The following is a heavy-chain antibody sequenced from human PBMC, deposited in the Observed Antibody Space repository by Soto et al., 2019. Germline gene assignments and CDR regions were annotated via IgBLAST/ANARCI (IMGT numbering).Heavy chain of an antibody. CDR3: VRNEYTYDPYYFAF. CDR1: GGSLSGSSYF. J-gene: IGHJ4*02. D-gene: IGHD5-18*01. V-gene: IGHV4-39*01. Sequence: SETLSLTCTVSGGSLSGSSYFWGWIRQPPGKGLECIGTTYYTGGAHYNPSLKSRVTISVDTSKNQFSLKMRSVTAADTAVYYCVRNEYTYDPYYFAFWGQGALVTVSS. CDR2: TYYTGGA.